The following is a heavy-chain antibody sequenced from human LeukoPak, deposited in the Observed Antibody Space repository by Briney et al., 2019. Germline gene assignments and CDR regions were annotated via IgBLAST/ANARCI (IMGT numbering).Heavy chain of an antibody. J-gene: IGHJ4*02. CDR2: INSDGSST. CDR3: ATLGSIDY. Sequence: GGSLRLSCVASEFTFSNYWMHWVRQAPGKGPVWVSRINSDGSSTIYADSVKGQFTISRDNAKNTLSLQMNSLRAEDTAVYYCATLGSIDYWGQGTLVTVSS. V-gene: IGHV3-74*01. CDR1: EFTFSNYW.